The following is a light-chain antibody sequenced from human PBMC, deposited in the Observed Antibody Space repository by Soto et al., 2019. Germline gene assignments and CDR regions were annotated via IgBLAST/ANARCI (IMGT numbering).Light chain of an antibody. CDR2: GNN. CDR1: SSNIGAGFD. Sequence: QSVLTQPPSVSGAPGQRVTVSCTGSSSNIGAGFDVHWYQQLPGTAPKLLIYGNNNRPSGVPDRFSGSKSGTSASLAITGLQAEDEADYYGQSYDSSLSGGIFGTGTKLTVL. J-gene: IGLJ1*01. CDR3: QSYDSSLSGGI. V-gene: IGLV1-40*01.